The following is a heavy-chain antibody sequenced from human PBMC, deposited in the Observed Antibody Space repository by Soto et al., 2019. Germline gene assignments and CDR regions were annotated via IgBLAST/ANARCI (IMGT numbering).Heavy chain of an antibody. CDR2: ISSSGNT. Sequence: SETVSLTCTVSDGSISNFYWSWIRQPPGKGLEWIGYISSSGNTNYNPSLKSRVSISVDTSKTQFSLNLTSVTAADTAVYYCARAPMVLTRSYFDSWGQGTPVTVSS. CDR3: ARAPMVLTRSYFDS. J-gene: IGHJ4*02. D-gene: IGHD2-8*01. CDR1: DGSISNFY. V-gene: IGHV4-59*01.